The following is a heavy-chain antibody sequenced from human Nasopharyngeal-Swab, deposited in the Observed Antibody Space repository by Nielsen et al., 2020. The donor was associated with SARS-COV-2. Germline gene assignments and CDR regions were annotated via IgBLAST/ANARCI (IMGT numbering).Heavy chain of an antibody. CDR2: IYPGDSDT. CDR3: ARHAAESYCSSTSCHQAFDP. D-gene: IGHD2-2*01. J-gene: IGHJ5*02. CDR1: GYSFTSYW. V-gene: IGHV5-51*01. Sequence: GGSLRLSCKGSGYSFTSYWIGWVRQMPGKGLEWMGIIYPGDSDTRYSPSFQGQVTISADKSISTAYLQWSSLKASDTAMYYCARHAAESYCSSTSCHQAFDPWGQGTLVTVSS.